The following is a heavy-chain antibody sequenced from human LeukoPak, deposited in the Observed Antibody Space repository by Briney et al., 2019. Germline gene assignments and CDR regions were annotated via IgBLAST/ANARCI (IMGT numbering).Heavy chain of an antibody. Sequence: ASVKVSCKASGGTFSSYAISWVRQAPGQGLEWMGGIIPIFGTANYAQKLQGRVTITADKSTSTAYMELSSLRAEDTAVYYCARENYYAVEYGSGSPDYCGQGTLVTVSS. CDR1: GGTFSSYA. CDR3: ARENYYAVEYGSGSPDY. V-gene: IGHV1-69*06. CDR2: IIPIFGTA. D-gene: IGHD3-10*01. J-gene: IGHJ4*02.